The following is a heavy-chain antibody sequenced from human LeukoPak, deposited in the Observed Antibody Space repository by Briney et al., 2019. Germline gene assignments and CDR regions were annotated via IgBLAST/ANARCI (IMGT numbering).Heavy chain of an antibody. D-gene: IGHD6-13*01. J-gene: IGHJ4*02. V-gene: IGHV5-10-1*01. CDR3: ARDLGDSSSCLDY. Sequence: LGESLKISCKVSGYSFTTYWIRWVRQMPGKGLEWMGRIDPSDSYTNYSPSFQGHVTMSADKSIGTAYLQWSSLQASDTAMYYCARDLGDSSSCLDYWGQGTLVTVSS. CDR2: IDPSDSYT. CDR1: GYSFTTYW.